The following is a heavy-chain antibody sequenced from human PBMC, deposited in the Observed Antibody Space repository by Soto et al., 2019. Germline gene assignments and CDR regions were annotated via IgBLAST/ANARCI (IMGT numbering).Heavy chain of an antibody. CDR1: GFTFSNYA. CDR3: ARKFCSSSRCYPNWFDP. J-gene: IGHJ5*02. CDR2: IKHDGSEN. V-gene: IGHV3-7*01. Sequence: GGSLRLSCAASGFTFSNYAMTWVRQAPGKRLEWVANIKHDGSENYSLDSVKGRFTISRDNAKNSLYLQMNSLRAEDTAVYYCARKFCSSSRCYPNWFDPWGQGTLVTVSS. D-gene: IGHD2-2*01.